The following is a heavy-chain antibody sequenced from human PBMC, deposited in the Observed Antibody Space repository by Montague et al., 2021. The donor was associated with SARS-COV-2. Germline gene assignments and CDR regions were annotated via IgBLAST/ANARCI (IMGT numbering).Heavy chain of an antibody. J-gene: IGHJ6*02. V-gene: IGHV4-59*01. CDR1: GGSISSYY. CDR2: IYHNGST. D-gene: IGHD4-23*01. Sequence: SETLSLTCTVSGGSISSYYWTWIRQPPGKGLESIGYIYHNGSTKYNPSLKSRVTISVDTSRNQFSLKLSSVSVADTAVYYCARGGGKSADYYNYTMDVWGQGTTVTVSS. CDR3: ARGGGKSADYYNYTMDV.